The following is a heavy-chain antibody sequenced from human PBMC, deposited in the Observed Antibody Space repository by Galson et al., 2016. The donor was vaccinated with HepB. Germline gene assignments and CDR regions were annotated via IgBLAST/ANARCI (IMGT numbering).Heavy chain of an antibody. Sequence: LRLSCAASGFKFNTYWMSWVRRAPGKGPEWVANIKQDGSEKNYVDSVKGRFTISRDNAKNSLYLQMNSLRVEDTAVYYCFAAGYGMDVWGQGTTVTVSS. CDR2: IKQDGSEK. CDR3: FAAGYGMDV. J-gene: IGHJ6*02. V-gene: IGHV3-7*01. D-gene: IGHD6-13*01. CDR1: GFKFNTYW.